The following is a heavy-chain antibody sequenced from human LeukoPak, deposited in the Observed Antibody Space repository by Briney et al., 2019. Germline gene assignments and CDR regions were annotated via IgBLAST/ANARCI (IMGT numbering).Heavy chain of an antibody. Sequence: SETLSLTCAVYGGSFRGYNWCWSCHRPPQGQEWIGEINNSGHTNHYPYLKSRVTISVDPSKNQFSLEVSSVTAADTAVYYCAREGYCSGGSCCSGNEWVLDFWSQGTLVTVSS. J-gene: IGHJ4*02. CDR1: GGSFRGYN. D-gene: IGHD2-15*01. V-gene: IGHV4-34*01. CDR2: INNSGHT. CDR3: AREGYCSGGSCCSGNEWVLDF.